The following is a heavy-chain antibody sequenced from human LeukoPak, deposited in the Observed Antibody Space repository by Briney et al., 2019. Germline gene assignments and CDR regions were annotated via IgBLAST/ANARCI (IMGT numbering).Heavy chain of an antibody. CDR2: ISSSSSYI. Sequence: MPGGSLRLSCAASGFTFSNYSMNWVRQAPGKGLEWVSSISSSSSYIYYADSVKGRFTISRDNAKSSLYLQMNSLRAEDTAVYYCARDVMDIVVVPAAIRGRYYYGMDVWGQGATVTVSS. CDR3: ARDVMDIVVVPAAIRGRYYYGMDV. J-gene: IGHJ6*02. V-gene: IGHV3-21*01. D-gene: IGHD2-2*03. CDR1: GFTFSNYS.